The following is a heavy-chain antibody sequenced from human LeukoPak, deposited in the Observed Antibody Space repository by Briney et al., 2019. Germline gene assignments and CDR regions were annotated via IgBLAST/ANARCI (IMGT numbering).Heavy chain of an antibody. CDR1: GGSISSTTYY. CDR3: ARQEYFDY. CDR2: IYNCGST. Sequence: SETLSLTCTVSGGSISSTTYYWGWIRQPPGKGLEWIGSIYNCGSTYYNPSLRSRATISVDTSKNQFSLKLSSVTAADTAVYYCARQEYFDYWGQGTLVPVSS. V-gene: IGHV4-39*01. J-gene: IGHJ4*02.